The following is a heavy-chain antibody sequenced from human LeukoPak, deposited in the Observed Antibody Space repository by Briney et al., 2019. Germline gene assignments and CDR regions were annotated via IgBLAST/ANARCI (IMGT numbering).Heavy chain of an antibody. CDR1: GFTFSSYA. Sequence: GGSLRLSCAASGFTFSSYAMHWVRQAPGKGLEYVSAISSNGGSTYYANSVKGRFTISRDNSKNTLYLRMGSLRAEDMAVYYCARAGRFLEWLYPFDYWGQGTLVTVSS. CDR3: ARAGRFLEWLYPFDY. V-gene: IGHV3-64*01. CDR2: ISSNGGST. J-gene: IGHJ4*02. D-gene: IGHD3-3*01.